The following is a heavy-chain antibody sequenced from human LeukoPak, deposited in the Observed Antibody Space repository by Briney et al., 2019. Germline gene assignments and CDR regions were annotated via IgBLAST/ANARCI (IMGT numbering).Heavy chain of an antibody. D-gene: IGHD2-15*01. V-gene: IGHV3-20*04. CDR3: ASVAVVAATRAFDI. CDR1: GFTFDDYG. CDR2: INWNGGST. J-gene: IGHJ3*02. Sequence: PGGSLRLSCAASGFTFDDYGMSWVRQAPGKGLEWVSGINWNGGSTGYADSVKGRFTISRDNAKNSLYLQMNSVRAEDTALYYCASVAVVAATRAFDIWGQGTMVTVSS.